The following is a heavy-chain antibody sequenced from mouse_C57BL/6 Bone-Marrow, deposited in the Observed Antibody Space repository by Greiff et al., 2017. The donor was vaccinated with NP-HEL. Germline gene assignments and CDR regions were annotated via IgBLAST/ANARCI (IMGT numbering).Heavy chain of an antibody. Sequence: DVQLQESGGDLVKPGGSLKLSCAASGFTFSSYGMSWVRQTPDKRLEWVATISSGGSYTYYPDSVKGRFTISRDNAKNTLYLQMSSLKSEDTAMYYCARQNRSPPWFAYWGQGTLVTVSA. CDR2: ISSGGSYT. V-gene: IGHV5-6*01. CDR3: ARQNRSPPWFAY. J-gene: IGHJ3*01. CDR1: GFTFSSYG.